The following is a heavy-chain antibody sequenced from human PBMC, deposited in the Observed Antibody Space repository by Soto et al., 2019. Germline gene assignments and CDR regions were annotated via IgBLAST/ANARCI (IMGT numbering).Heavy chain of an antibody. CDR2: IYYSGNT. CDR3: ARLGDCSGGSCYNEYFQH. V-gene: IGHV4-59*08. J-gene: IGHJ1*01. Sequence: SETLSLTCTVSGGSISSYYWSWIRQPPGKGLEWIGYIYYSGNTNYNPSLKSRVTISVDTSKNQFSLKLSSVTAADTAVYYCARLGDCSGGSCYNEYFQHWGQGTLVTVSS. CDR1: GGSISSYY. D-gene: IGHD2-15*01.